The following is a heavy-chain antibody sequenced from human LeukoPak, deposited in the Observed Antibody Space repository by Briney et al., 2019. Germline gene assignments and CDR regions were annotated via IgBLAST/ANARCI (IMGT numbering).Heavy chain of an antibody. CDR2: INPSGGST. D-gene: IGHD3-10*01. V-gene: IGHV1-46*01. Sequence: ASVKVSCKASGYTFTSYYMHWVRQAPGQGLEWMGIINPSGGSTSYAQKFQGRVTMTRDMSTSTVYMELSSLRSEDTAVYYCARLKKERFGELFSRLTSTPRYYFDYWGQGTQVTVSS. CDR3: ARLKKERFGELFSRLTSTPRYYFDY. CDR1: GYTFTSYY. J-gene: IGHJ4*02.